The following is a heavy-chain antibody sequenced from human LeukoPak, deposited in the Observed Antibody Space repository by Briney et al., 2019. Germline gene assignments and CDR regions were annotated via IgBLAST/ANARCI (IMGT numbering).Heavy chain of an antibody. D-gene: IGHD3-22*01. J-gene: IGHJ4*02. Sequence: ASVKVSCKASGYTLTDYYIHWVRQAPGQGLEWMGWINRNSGGTNYAQKFQGRVTMTRDTSLTTAYMELSRLTSDDKAVYYCATGDMDDSSVIGLYYWGQGTLVTVSS. CDR1: GYTLTDYY. V-gene: IGHV1-2*02. CDR2: INRNSGGT. CDR3: ATGDMDDSSVIGLYY.